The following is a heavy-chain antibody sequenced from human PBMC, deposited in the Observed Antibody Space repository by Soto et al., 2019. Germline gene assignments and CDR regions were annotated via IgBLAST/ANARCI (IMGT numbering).Heavy chain of an antibody. J-gene: IGHJ4*02. CDR2: MNPNSGTT. Sequence: QVQLVQSGAEVKKPGASVKVSCKASGYTFTSYDINWVRQATGQGLEWMGWMNPNSGTTGYAQKFQGRATRTRNTSISPAYVELSSLRSEDTALYYCARGMRYNWNSGGYFDYWGQGTLGTGSS. D-gene: IGHD1-7*01. V-gene: IGHV1-8*01. CDR1: GYTFTSYD. CDR3: ARGMRYNWNSGGYFDY.